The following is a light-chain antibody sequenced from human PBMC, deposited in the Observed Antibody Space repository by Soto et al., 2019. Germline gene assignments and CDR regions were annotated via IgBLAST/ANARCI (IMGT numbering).Light chain of an antibody. V-gene: IGLV2-14*01. CDR3: SSYTSSDSLHVL. Sequence: QSALTQPASVSGSPGQSITIFCTGTSTDVGGHNHVSWYQQHPGTAPKLVIYEVNNRPSGVSNRFSGSKSGNTASLIISGLHAEDEATYYCSSYTSSDSLHVLFGGGTKLTVL. CDR1: STDVGGHNH. J-gene: IGLJ2*01. CDR2: EVN.